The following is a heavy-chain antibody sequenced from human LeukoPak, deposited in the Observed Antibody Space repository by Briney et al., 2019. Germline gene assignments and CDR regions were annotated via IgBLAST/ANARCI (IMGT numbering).Heavy chain of an antibody. V-gene: IGHV3-30*02. CDR3: AEDPSLRPGYFDY. Sequence: PGGSLRLSCAASGFTFSSYGMHWVRQAPGKGLEWVAFIRYDGSNKYYADSVKGRFTISRDNSKNTLYLQMNSLRAEDTAVYYCAEDPSLRPGYFDYWGQGTLVTVSS. CDR1: GFTFSSYG. CDR2: IRYDGSNK. J-gene: IGHJ4*02.